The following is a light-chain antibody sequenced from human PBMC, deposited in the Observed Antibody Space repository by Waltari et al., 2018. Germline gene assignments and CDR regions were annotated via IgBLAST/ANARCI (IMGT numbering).Light chain of an antibody. J-gene: IGLJ3*02. CDR2: DVF. CDR1: SSDVGFYIY. CDR3: NSYTGRNSWL. Sequence: QSALTQPASVSGSPGQSITISCTGSSSDVGFYIYASWSQPHPGTAPPLIILDVFARPSGVSNRFSGTKSGNTAYLTISGLQADDEAEYYCNSYTGRNSWLFGGGTKLTVL. V-gene: IGLV2-14*03.